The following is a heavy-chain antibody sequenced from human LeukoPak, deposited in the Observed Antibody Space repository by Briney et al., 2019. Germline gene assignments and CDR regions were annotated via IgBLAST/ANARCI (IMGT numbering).Heavy chain of an antibody. J-gene: IGHJ3*02. CDR2: IYPGDSNT. D-gene: IGHD3-9*01. CDR1: GYTFSNYW. CDR3: ARRGSLTSDAVDI. V-gene: IGHV5-51*01. Sequence: GESLKISCKASGYTFSNYWVGWVRQMPGKGLEWMGVIYPGDSNTRYSPSFEGQVLISADKSISTVYLHWGSLKASDTAMYFCARRGSLTSDAVDIWGQGTLVSV.